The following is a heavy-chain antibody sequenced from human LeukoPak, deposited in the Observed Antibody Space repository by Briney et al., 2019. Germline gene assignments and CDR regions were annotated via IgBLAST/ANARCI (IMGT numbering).Heavy chain of an antibody. J-gene: IGHJ4*02. CDR3: ARDLNYNFDY. V-gene: IGHV3-74*01. CDR1: GXAFSHHY. D-gene: IGHD5-24*01. CDR2: IDIDGNT. Sequence: GGPLKLSCVASGXAFSHHYMHWVPPAPGKGLVWVSRIDIDGNTNYADSVKGRFTISRDNTKDTVYLQMNSLRAEDTAVYYCARDLNYNFDYWGQGALVTVSS.